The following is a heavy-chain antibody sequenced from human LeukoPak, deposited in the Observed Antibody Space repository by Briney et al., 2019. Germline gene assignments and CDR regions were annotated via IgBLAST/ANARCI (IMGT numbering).Heavy chain of an antibody. CDR2: IIPIFGTA. V-gene: IGHV1-69*01. CDR1: GGTFSSYA. D-gene: IGHD3-10*01. Sequence: SVNVSCKSSGGTFSSYAISWVRQAPGQGLECMGGIIPIFGTANYAQKFHGRVTITPHESTSTAYMELSSLRSEDTAGYYFGRDHPHEDGDHGWFDGWGQGSLVTVSS. CDR3: GRDHPHEDGDHGWFDG. J-gene: IGHJ5*02.